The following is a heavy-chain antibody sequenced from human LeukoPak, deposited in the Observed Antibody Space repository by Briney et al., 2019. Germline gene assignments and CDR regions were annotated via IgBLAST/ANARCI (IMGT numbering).Heavy chain of an antibody. J-gene: IGHJ3*02. D-gene: IGHD2-8*02. CDR1: GYTFTSYG. V-gene: IGHV1-18*01. CDR2: ISAYNGNT. CDR3: ASPGGWGKHHGAFDI. Sequence: ASVKVSCKASGYTFTSYGISWVRQAPGQGLEWMGWISAYNGNTNYAQKLQGRVTMTTDTSTSTAYMELRILRSDDTGVYYCASPGGWGKHHGAFDIWGQGTMVTVSS.